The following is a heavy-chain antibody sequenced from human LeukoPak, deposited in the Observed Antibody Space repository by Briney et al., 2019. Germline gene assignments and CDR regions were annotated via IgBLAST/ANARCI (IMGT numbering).Heavy chain of an antibody. V-gene: IGHV3-15*01. CDR3: ATDKPNYDYLWGSKFEY. Sequence: GGSLRLSCAASGFTFSSYAMHWVRQAPGKGLEWVGHIKSKTDGGTTDYDASVKGRFTISRDDSKNTLHLQMNSLKTEDTAVYYCATDKPNYDYLWGSKFEYWGQGTLVTVSS. CDR1: GFTFSSYA. D-gene: IGHD3-16*01. J-gene: IGHJ4*02. CDR2: IKSKTDGGTT.